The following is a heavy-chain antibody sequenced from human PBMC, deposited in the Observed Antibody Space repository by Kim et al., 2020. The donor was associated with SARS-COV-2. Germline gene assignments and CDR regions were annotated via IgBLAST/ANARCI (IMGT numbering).Heavy chain of an antibody. CDR2: VNSDGSST. CDR1: GFTFCSYW. V-gene: IGHV3-74*01. CDR3: ASLSTGYVWDKFDY. J-gene: IGHJ4*02. D-gene: IGHD3-16*01. Sequence: GGSLRLSCVASGFTFCSYWMHWVRQAPGKGLVWVSRVNSDGSSTSYADSVKGRFTISRDNARNTLCLQMNSLRAEDTAVYYCASLSTGYVWDKFDYWGQGTLVTVSS.